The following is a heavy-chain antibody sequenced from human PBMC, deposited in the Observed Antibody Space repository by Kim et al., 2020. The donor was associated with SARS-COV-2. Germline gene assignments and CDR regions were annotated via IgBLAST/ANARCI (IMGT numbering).Heavy chain of an antibody. V-gene: IGHV3-21*01. CDR3: ARVGGVGATYNYYGRDV. CDR1: GFTFSSYS. D-gene: IGHD1-26*01. J-gene: IGHJ6*02. CDR2: ISSSSSYI. Sequence: GGSLRLSCAASGFTFSSYSMNWVRQAPGKGLEWVSSISSSSSYIYYADSVKGRFTISRDNAKNSLYLQMNSLRAEDTAVYYCARVGGVGATYNYYGRDVWGQGTTVTGSS.